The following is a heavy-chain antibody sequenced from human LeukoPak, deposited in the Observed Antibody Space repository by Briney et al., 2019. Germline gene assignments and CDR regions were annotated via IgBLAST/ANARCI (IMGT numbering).Heavy chain of an antibody. D-gene: IGHD6-13*01. CDR1: GGSISSSSYY. Sequence: SETLSLTCTVSGGSISSSSYYWGWIRQPPGKGLEWIGSIYYSGSTYYNPSLKSRVTISVDTSKNQFSLKLSSVTAADTAVYYCARDNGIDRAAYYYGMDVWGQGTTVTVSS. J-gene: IGHJ6*02. CDR2: IYYSGST. CDR3: ARDNGIDRAAYYYGMDV. V-gene: IGHV4-39*07.